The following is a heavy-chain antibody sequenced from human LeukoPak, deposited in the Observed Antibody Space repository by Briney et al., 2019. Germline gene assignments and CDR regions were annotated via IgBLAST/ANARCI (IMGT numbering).Heavy chain of an antibody. J-gene: IGHJ4*02. CDR1: GDSISGYY. CDR3: ARERCSSSSCYNYFDY. V-gene: IGHV4-59*01. CDR2: IYYSGST. D-gene: IGHD2-2*02. Sequence: SETLSLTCTVSGDSISGYYWIWIRQPPGKGLEWIGYIYYSGSTDYNPSLKSRVTISVDTSKNQFSLKLSSVTAADTAVYYCARERCSSSSCYNYFDYWGQGTLVTVSS.